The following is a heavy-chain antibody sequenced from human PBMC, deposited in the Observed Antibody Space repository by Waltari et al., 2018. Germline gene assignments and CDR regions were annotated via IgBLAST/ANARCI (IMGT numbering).Heavy chain of an antibody. CDR3: AKGIQLWGRGSWYFDD. CDR1: GYIFRNLS. CDR2: INTNTGNP. J-gene: IGHJ4*02. V-gene: IGHV7-4-1*02. Sequence: QVQLVQSGSELTKPGASVKVSCKASGYIFRNLSLNWVRQAPGQGVEWMGWINTNTGNPTYAQGFTGRFVFSLDTSVSTAYLQISSLKAEDTSVYYCAKGIQLWGRGSWYFDDWGQGTLVTVSS. D-gene: IGHD5-18*01.